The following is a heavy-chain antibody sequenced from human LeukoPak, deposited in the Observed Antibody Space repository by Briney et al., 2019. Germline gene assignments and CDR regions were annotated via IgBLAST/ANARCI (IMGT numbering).Heavy chain of an antibody. Sequence: PGGSLRLSCAASGCTFSSYAMSWVRQAPGKGLEWVSAISGSGGSTYYADSVKGRFTISRDNSKNTLYLQMNSLRAEDTAVYYCAKDRGYCSSTSCQGGFDYWGQGTLVTVSS. CDR3: AKDRGYCSSTSCQGGFDY. D-gene: IGHD2-2*03. CDR2: ISGSGGST. J-gene: IGHJ4*02. V-gene: IGHV3-23*01. CDR1: GCTFSSYA.